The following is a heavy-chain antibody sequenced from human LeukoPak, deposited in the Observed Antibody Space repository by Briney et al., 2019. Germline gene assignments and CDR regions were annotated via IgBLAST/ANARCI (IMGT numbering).Heavy chain of an antibody. Sequence: SETLSLTCTVSGGSISSGGYYWSWIRQPPGKGLEWIGYIYHSGSTYYNPSLKSRVTISVDRSKNQFSLKLSSVTAADTAVYYCARGPSGTYIQRWFDPWGQGILVTVSS. J-gene: IGHJ5*02. V-gene: IGHV4-30-2*01. CDR3: ARGPSGTYIQRWFDP. D-gene: IGHD1-26*01. CDR2: IYHSGST. CDR1: GGSISSGGYY.